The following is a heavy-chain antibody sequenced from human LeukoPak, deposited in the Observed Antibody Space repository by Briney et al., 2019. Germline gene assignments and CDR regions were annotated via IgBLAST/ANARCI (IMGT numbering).Heavy chain of an antibody. Sequence: ASVKVSCKASGYTFSSYDINWVRQATGQGLEWMGWMNPNSGNTGYAQKFQGRVTMTRNTSISTAYMELSSLRSEDTAVYYCARGRYSSGWYIGADYYYYYYYYMDVWGKGTTVTISS. CDR2: MNPNSGNT. CDR1: GYTFSSYD. J-gene: IGHJ6*03. D-gene: IGHD6-19*01. V-gene: IGHV1-8*01. CDR3: ARGRYSSGWYIGADYYYYYYYYMDV.